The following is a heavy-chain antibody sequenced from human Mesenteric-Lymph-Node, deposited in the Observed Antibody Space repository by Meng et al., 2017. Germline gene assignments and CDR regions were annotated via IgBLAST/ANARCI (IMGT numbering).Heavy chain of an antibody. CDR2: ISSSSSYI. J-gene: IGHJ6*02. CDR1: GFTFSSYS. CDR3: ARDWYRDYYYYGMDV. D-gene: IGHD6-13*01. V-gene: IGHV3-21*01. Sequence: GESLNSCAASGFTFSSYSMNWVRQAPGKGLEWVSSISSSSSYIYYADSVKGRFTIPRDNAKNSLYLQMNSLRAEDTAVYYCARDWYRDYYYYGMDVWGQGTTVTVSS.